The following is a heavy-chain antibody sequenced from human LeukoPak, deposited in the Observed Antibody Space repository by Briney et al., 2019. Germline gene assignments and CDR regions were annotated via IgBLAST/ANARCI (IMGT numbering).Heavy chain of an antibody. CDR1: GGSISSGGYS. J-gene: IGHJ4*02. D-gene: IGHD4/OR15-4a*01. CDR2: IYHSGST. Sequence: SQTLSLTCAVSGGSISSGGYSWSWIRQPPGKGLEWIGYIYHSGSTYYNPSLKSRVTISVDRPKNQFSLKLSSVTAADTAVYYCAGNLVLFSERAFDYWGQGTLVTVSS. V-gene: IGHV4-30-2*01. CDR3: AGNLVLFSERAFDY.